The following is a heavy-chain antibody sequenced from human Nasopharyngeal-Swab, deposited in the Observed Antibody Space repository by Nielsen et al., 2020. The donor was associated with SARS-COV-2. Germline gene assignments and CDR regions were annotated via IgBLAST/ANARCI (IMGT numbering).Heavy chain of an antibody. CDR2: ISSSSSTI. CDR3: AKDKARFGELRHLLYCFDY. D-gene: IGHD3-10*01. J-gene: IGHJ4*02. V-gene: IGHV3-48*04. CDR1: GFTFSSYS. Sequence: GESLKISCAASGFTFSSYSMNWVRQAPGKGLEWVSYISSSSSTIYYADSVKGRFTISRDNAKNSLYLQMNSLGAEDTAVYYCAKDKARFGELRHLLYCFDYWGQGTLVTVSS.